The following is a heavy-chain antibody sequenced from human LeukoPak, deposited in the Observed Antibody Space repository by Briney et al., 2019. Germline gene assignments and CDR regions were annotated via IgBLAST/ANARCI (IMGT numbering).Heavy chain of an antibody. CDR1: GYTFTGYY. D-gene: IGHD5-12*01. CDR2: INPNSGGT. J-gene: IGHJ4*02. V-gene: IGHV1-2*02. CDR3: ARDVEWLYYFDY. Sequence: ASVKVSCKASGYTFTGYYMHWVRQAPGQGLEWMGWINPNSGGTNYAQKFQGRVTMTRDTSISTAYMELSRLRSDDTAVYYCARDVEWLYYFDYWAQGTLVTVSS.